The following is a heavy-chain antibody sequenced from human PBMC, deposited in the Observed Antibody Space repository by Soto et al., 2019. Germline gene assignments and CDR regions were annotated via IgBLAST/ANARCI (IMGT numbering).Heavy chain of an antibody. CDR2: IYYSGST. V-gene: IGHV4-59*01. CDR3: ARACSSTSCHDAFDI. CDR1: GGSISSYY. D-gene: IGHD2-2*01. J-gene: IGHJ3*02. Sequence: QVQLQESGPGLVKPSETLSLTCTVSGGSISSYYWSWIRQPSGKGLEWIGYIYYSGSTNYNPSLKSRVTISVDTSKNQFSLKLSSVTAADTAVYYCARACSSTSCHDAFDIWGQGTMVTVSS.